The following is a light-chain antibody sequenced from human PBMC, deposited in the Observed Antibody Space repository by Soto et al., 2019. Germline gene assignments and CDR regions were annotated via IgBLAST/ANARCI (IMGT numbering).Light chain of an antibody. CDR2: GAS. Sequence: EIVLTQSPGTLSLSPGERATLSCRASQSVRSSYLAWYQQKPGQAPRLLIYGASSRATGIPDRFSGSGSGTDFTLTISRLEPEDLAVYYCQQYGSCLTFGQGTRLEIK. CDR3: QQYGSCLT. J-gene: IGKJ5*01. V-gene: IGKV3-20*01. CDR1: QSVRSSY.